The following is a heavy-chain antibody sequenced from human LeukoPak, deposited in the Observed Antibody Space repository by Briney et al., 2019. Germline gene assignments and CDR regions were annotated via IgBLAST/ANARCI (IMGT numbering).Heavy chain of an antibody. CDR2: IYYSGST. V-gene: IGHV4-59*01. CDR3: AKAGNWGGYYYYLDV. CDR1: GGSISGYY. D-gene: IGHD7-27*01. Sequence: SETLSLTCTVSGGSISGYYWSWLRQSPGKGLEWIGYIYYSGSTNYNPSLTSRVTISLDTSKNQFSLKLSSVTAADTAVYYCAKAGNWGGYYYYLDVWGKGATVTVSS. J-gene: IGHJ6*03.